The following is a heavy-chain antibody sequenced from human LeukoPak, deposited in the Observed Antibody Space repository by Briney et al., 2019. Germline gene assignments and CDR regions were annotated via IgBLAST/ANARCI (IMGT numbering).Heavy chain of an antibody. CDR1: GGSISSYY. CDR2: IYYSGST. V-gene: IGHV4-59*08. J-gene: IGHJ4*02. CDR3: ARQRVEQLRYFDWPIGGYFDY. Sequence: SETLSLICTVSGGSISSYYWSWIRQPPGKGLEWIGCIYYSGSTNYNPSLKSRVTISVDTSKNQFSLKLNSVTAADTAVYYCARQRVEQLRYFDWPIGGYFDYWGQGTLVTVSS. D-gene: IGHD3-9*01.